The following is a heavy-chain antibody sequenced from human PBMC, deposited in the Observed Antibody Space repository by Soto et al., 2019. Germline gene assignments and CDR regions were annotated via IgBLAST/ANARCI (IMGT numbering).Heavy chain of an antibody. CDR1: GYSFTSYW. V-gene: IGHV5-51*01. Sequence: PGESLKISCKGSGYSFTSYWIGWVRQMPGKGLGWMGIIYPGDSDTRYSPSFQGQVTISADKSISTAYLQWSSLKASDTAMYYCARQRYSSGANFDYWGQGTLVTVS. J-gene: IGHJ4*02. CDR2: IYPGDSDT. D-gene: IGHD6-19*01. CDR3: ARQRYSSGANFDY.